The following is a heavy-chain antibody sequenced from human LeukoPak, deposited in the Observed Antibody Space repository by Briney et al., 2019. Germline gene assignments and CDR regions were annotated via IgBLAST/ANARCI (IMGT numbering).Heavy chain of an antibody. Sequence: PGGPLRLSCAASGFIFNTYAMSWVRQAPGRGLEWVSVISGSGDRTYYTKSVKGRFTISRDNSKNTLYLQMNSLRAEDTALYYCSAGGLGIRDWFDPWGQGTLVTVSS. V-gene: IGHV3-23*01. CDR2: ISGSGDRT. J-gene: IGHJ5*02. CDR3: SAGGLGIRDWFDP. D-gene: IGHD3-16*01. CDR1: GFIFNTYA.